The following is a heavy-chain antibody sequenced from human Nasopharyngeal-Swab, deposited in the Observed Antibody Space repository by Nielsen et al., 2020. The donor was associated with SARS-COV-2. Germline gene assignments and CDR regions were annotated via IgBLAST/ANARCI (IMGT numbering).Heavy chain of an antibody. CDR3: ARGGGLGYYDFWSGYSQTSDAFDI. D-gene: IGHD3-3*01. J-gene: IGHJ3*02. V-gene: IGHV4-59*01. Sequence: SETLSLTCTVSGGSISSYYWSWIRQPPGKGLEWIGYIYYSGSTNYNPSFKSRVTIPVDTSKNQFSLKLGSVTAADTAVYYCARGGGLGYYDFWSGYSQTSDAFDIWGQGTMVTVSS. CDR2: IYYSGST. CDR1: GGSISSYY.